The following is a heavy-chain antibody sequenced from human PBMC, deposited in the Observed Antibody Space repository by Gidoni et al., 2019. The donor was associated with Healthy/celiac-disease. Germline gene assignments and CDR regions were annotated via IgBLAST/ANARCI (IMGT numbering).Heavy chain of an antibody. CDR1: GFTFSNAW. Sequence: EVQLVESGGGLVKPGGSLRLSCAASGFTFSNAWMNWVRQAPGKGLEWVGRIKSKTDGGTTDYAAPVKGRFTISRDDSKNTLYLQMNSLKTEDTAVYYRTTDSCGGDCSDAFDIWGQGTMVTVSS. CDR2: IKSKTDGGTT. V-gene: IGHV3-15*07. J-gene: IGHJ3*02. D-gene: IGHD2-21*02. CDR3: TTDSCGGDCSDAFDI.